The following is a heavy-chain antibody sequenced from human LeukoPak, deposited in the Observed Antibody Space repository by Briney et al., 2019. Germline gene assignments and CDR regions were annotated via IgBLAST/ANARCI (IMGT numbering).Heavy chain of an antibody. V-gene: IGHV4-59*01. J-gene: IGHJ3*02. CDR1: GGSISSYH. CDR3: ATLTGGDDAFDI. CDR2: IFYTGST. Sequence: PSETLSLTCTVSGGSISSYHWSWIRQPPGKGLEWIGYIFYTGSTNYNPSLKSRVTISVLTSKNRFSLKLSSVTAADTAVYYCATLTGGDDAFDIWGQGTMVTVSS. D-gene: IGHD4-23*01.